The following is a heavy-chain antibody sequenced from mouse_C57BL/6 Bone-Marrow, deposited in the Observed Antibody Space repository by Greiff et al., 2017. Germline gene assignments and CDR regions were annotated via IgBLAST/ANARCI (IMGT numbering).Heavy chain of an antibody. J-gene: IGHJ2*01. D-gene: IGHD2-1*01. CDR1: GYTFTSYT. V-gene: IGHV1-4*01. CDR3: ARDLYYGNYLYFDD. Sequence: QVQLQQSGAELARPGASVKMSCKASGYTFTSYTMHWVKQRPGQGLEWIGYINPSSGYTKYNQKFKDKATLTADKSSSTAYMQLSSLTSDDSAVYYCARDLYYGNYLYFDDWGHGTTLTFST. CDR2: INPSSGYT.